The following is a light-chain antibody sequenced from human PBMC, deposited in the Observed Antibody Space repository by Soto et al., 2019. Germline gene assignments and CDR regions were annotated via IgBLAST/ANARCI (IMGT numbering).Light chain of an antibody. J-gene: IGLJ2*01. CDR1: SSDVGSYNL. V-gene: IGLV2-23*01. CDR3: CSYAGSSTSYGV. CDR2: EGS. Sequence: QSALTQPASVSGSPGQSITISCTGTSSDVGSYNLVSWYQQHPGKAPKLMIYEGSKRPSGVSNRFSGSKSGNTASLTISGRQAEDEADYYCCSYAGSSTSYGVFGGVTKLTVL.